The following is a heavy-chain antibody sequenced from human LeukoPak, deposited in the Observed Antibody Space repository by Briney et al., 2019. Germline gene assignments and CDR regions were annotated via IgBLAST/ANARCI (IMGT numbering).Heavy chain of an antibody. CDR1: GYSFTSYW. CDR3: ARGTIYRDGYINGFDY. D-gene: IGHD5-24*01. Sequence: GESLKISCKGSGYSFTSYWIGWVRQMPGKGLEWMGIIYPGDSDTRYSPSFQGQVTISADKSISTAYLQWSSLKASDTAMYYCARGTIYRDGYINGFDYWGQGTLVTVSS. V-gene: IGHV5-51*01. J-gene: IGHJ4*02. CDR2: IYPGDSDT.